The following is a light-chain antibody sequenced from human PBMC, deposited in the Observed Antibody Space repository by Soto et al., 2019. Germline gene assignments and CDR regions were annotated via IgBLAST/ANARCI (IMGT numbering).Light chain of an antibody. Sequence: EIVLTQSPGTLSLSPGERATLSCRASQSVSSSYLAWYQQKPGQAPRLLIYGASSRPTGIPDRFSGSGSGTDFTLTISRLEPEDFAVYYCQQYDSSPYTFGPGTKVDIK. CDR2: GAS. V-gene: IGKV3-20*01. J-gene: IGKJ3*01. CDR3: QQYDSSPYT. CDR1: QSVSSSY.